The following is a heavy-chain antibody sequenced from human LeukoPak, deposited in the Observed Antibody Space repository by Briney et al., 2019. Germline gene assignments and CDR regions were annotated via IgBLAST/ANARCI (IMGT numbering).Heavy chain of an antibody. CDR3: ARELRIYWDIVGGAFDI. CDR2: IGTAGDP. CDR1: GFTFSSYD. Sequence: GGSLRLSCAASGFTFSSYDMHWVRQATGKGLEWVSAIGTAGDPYYPGSVKGRFTISRENAKNSLYLQMNSLRAGDTAVYYCARELRIYWDIVGGAFDIWGQGTMVTVSS. D-gene: IGHD2-15*01. V-gene: IGHV3-13*05. J-gene: IGHJ3*02.